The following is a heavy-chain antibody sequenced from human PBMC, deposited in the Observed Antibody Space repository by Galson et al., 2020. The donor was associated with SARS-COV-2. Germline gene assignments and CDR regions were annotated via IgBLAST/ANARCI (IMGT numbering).Heavy chain of an antibody. CDR1: GFTFNNYG. CDR3: AKAPGGEVRGVTIVGYYMDV. CDR2: IRYDGSNK. V-gene: IGHV3-30*02. J-gene: IGHJ6*03. Sequence: QLGESLKISCAASGFTFNNYGMHWVRQAPGKGLEWVAFIRYDGSNKYYTDSVKGRFTISRDNSKNTLYLQMNSLRAEDTAVYYCAKAPGGEVRGVTIVGYYMDVWGKGTTVTISS. D-gene: IGHD3-10*01.